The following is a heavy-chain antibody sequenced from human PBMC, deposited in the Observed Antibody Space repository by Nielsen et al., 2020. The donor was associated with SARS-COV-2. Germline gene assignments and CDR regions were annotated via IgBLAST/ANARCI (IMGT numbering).Heavy chain of an antibody. Sequence: GESLKISCAASGFTFSSYWMHWVRQAPGKGLVWVSRINSDGSSISYADSVKGRFTISRDNAKNTLYLQMNSLRAEDTAVYYCARDFEYYYDSSGYYQTPLRYYYYGMDVWGQGTTVTVSS. CDR3: ARDFEYYYDSSGYYQTPLRYYYYGMDV. CDR1: GFTFSSYW. J-gene: IGHJ6*02. V-gene: IGHV3-74*01. CDR2: INSDGSSI. D-gene: IGHD3-22*01.